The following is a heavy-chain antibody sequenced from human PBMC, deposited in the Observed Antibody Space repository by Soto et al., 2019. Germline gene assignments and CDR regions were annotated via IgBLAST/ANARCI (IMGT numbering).Heavy chain of an antibody. D-gene: IGHD2-2*03. Sequence: ASVKVSCKASGYTFTSYAMHCVRQAPGQRLEWMGWINAGNGNTKYSQKFQGRVTITRDTSASTAYMELSSLRSEDTAVYYCARGLDIVVVPAALYYWGQGTLVTVSS. CDR1: GYTFTSYA. J-gene: IGHJ4*02. CDR3: ARGLDIVVVPAALYY. V-gene: IGHV1-3*01. CDR2: INAGNGNT.